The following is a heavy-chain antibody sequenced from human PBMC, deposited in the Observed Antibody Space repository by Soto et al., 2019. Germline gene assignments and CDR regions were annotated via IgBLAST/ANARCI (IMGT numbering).Heavy chain of an antibody. V-gene: IGHV3-74*01. J-gene: IGHJ6*02. CDR2: INSDGSST. Sequence: GGSLRLSCAASGFTFSSYWMHWVRQAPGKGLVWVSRINSDGSSTSYADSVKGRFTITRDDAKNTLYLQMNSLRAEDAAVYYCATDPLGGGYTYYSFYYGMDVWGQGTTVTVSS. D-gene: IGHD5-18*01. CDR1: GFTFSSYW. CDR3: ATDPLGGGYTYYSFYYGMDV.